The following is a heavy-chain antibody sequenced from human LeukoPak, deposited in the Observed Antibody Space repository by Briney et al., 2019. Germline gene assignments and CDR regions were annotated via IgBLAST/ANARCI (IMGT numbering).Heavy chain of an antibody. CDR2: ISGSGGST. CDR3: AKDLVTYYYDSSGYYLSAFDY. J-gene: IGHJ4*02. V-gene: IGHV3-23*01. CDR1: GFTFSDYY. D-gene: IGHD3-22*01. Sequence: GGSLRLSCAASGFTFSDYYMSWIRQAPGKGLEWVLYISGSGGSTYYADSVKGRFTISRDNSKNTLYLQMNSLRAEDTAVYYCAKDLVTYYYDSSGYYLSAFDYWGQGTLVTVSS.